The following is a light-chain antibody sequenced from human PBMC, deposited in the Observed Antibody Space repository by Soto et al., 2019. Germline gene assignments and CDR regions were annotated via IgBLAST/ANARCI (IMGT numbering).Light chain of an antibody. CDR1: QSVNSDY. J-gene: IGKJ4*01. V-gene: IGKV3-20*01. CDR3: QQYESPPLS. CDR2: AAS. Sequence: EIVLTQSPGTLSLSPGERATFSCRASQSVNSDYLVWFQQKPGQAPRLLLYAASIRATGIPERFIGSASGTDFTLTISRLEPEDFAVYYCQQYESPPLSFGGGTKVEIK.